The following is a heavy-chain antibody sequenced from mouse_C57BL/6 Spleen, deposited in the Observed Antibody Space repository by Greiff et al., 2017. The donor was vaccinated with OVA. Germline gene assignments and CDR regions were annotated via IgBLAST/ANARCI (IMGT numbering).Heavy chain of an antibody. J-gene: IGHJ1*03. V-gene: IGHV1-63*01. CDR3: ARELTGTGYFDV. D-gene: IGHD4-1*01. Sequence: VKLMESGAELVRPGTSVKMSCKASGYTFTNYWIGWAKQRPGHGLEWIGDIYPGGGYTNYNEKFKGKATLTADKSSSTAYMQFSSLTSEDSAIYYCARELTGTGYFDVWGTGTTVTVSS. CDR1: GYTFTNYW. CDR2: IYPGGGYT.